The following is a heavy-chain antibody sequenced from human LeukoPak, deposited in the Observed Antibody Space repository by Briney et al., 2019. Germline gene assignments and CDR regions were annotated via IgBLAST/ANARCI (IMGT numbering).Heavy chain of an antibody. J-gene: IGHJ4*02. CDR2: IFNSVSA. V-gene: IGHV4-61*02. CDR3: ATGRDLVSFKY. D-gene: IGHD5-24*01. Sequence: PSETLSLTCTVSGGSISSGSYYWNWIRQPAGKGVEWIGRIFNSVSANYNPSLKSRVTMSVDTSKNQFSLKLSSVTAADTAVYYCATGRDLVSFKYWGQGTLVTVSS. CDR1: GGSISSGSYY.